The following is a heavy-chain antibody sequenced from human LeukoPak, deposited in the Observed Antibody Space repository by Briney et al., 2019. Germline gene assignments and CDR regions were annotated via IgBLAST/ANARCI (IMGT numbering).Heavy chain of an antibody. CDR1: GFTFSSYA. D-gene: IGHD3-22*01. Sequence: GGSLRLSCSASGFTFSSYAMHWVRQAPGKGLEYVSAISSNGGSTYYADSVKGRFTISRDNSKNTLYLQMSSLRAEDTAVYYCVRAVNDYYDSSGYYYFDYCGEGTLVSVSS. CDR2: ISSNGGST. J-gene: IGHJ4*02. V-gene: IGHV3-64D*06. CDR3: VRAVNDYYDSSGYYYFDY.